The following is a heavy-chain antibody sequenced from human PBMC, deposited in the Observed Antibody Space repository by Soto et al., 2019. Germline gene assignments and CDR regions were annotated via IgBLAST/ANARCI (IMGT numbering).Heavy chain of an antibody. CDR3: ARLTIDSSGYYNSFDH. CDR1: GYSFTSYW. D-gene: IGHD3-22*01. Sequence: LGESLKISCKGSGYSFTSYWISWVRQMPGKGLEWMGRIDPSDSYTKYSPSFQGHVTISADKSISTAYLQWSSLKASDTAMYYCARLTIDSSGYYNSFDHWGQGTLVTVSS. V-gene: IGHV5-10-1*01. J-gene: IGHJ4*02. CDR2: IDPSDSYT.